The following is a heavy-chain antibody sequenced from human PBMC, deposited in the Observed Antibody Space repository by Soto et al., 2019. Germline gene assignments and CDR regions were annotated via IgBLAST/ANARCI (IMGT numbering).Heavy chain of an antibody. CDR1: GGTFSSYA. CDR3: ASVETQRYYYGMDV. V-gene: IGHV1-69*13. Sequence: ASVKVSCKASGGTFSSYAISWVRQAPGQGLEWMGGIIPIFRTADYAQKFQGRVTITADESTSTAYMELSGLRSEDTAVYYCASVETQRYYYGMDVWGQGTTVTVSS. D-gene: IGHD2-15*01. J-gene: IGHJ6*02. CDR2: IIPIFRTA.